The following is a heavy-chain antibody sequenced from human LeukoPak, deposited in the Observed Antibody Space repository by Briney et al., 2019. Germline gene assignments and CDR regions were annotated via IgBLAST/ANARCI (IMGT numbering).Heavy chain of an antibody. Sequence: GRSLRLSCAASGFTFDDYAMHWVRQAPGKGLEWVSGISWNSGSIGYADSVKGRFTISRDNAKNSLYLQMNSLRAEDTALYYCAKELITMIESGGGAFDIWGQGTMVTVSS. J-gene: IGHJ3*02. CDR3: AKELITMIESGGGAFDI. CDR1: GFTFDDYA. V-gene: IGHV3-9*01. D-gene: IGHD3-22*01. CDR2: ISWNSGSI.